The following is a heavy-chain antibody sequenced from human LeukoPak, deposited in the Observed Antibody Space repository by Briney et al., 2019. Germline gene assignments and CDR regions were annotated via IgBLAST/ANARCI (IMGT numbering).Heavy chain of an antibody. CDR3: IRDETLWRIDY. Sequence: GGSLRLSCAASGFPFSNHWMHWVRQAPGKGLVWVSRIDEGGSNAMYADSVKGRFSITRDNAKNTVNLQMNSLRAEDTGVYYCIRDETLWRIDYWGQGTLVTVSS. D-gene: IGHD2-21*01. V-gene: IGHV3-74*03. CDR1: GFPFSNHW. J-gene: IGHJ4*02. CDR2: IDEGGSNA.